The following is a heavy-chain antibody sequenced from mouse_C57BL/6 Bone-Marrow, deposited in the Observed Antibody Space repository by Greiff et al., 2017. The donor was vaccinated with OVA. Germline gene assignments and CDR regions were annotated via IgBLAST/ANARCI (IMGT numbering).Heavy chain of an antibody. CDR1: GFSLTSYG. CDR3: ASGAY. CDR2: IWGVGST. J-gene: IGHJ3*01. V-gene: IGHV2-6*01. Sequence: VKLVESGPGLVAPSQSLSITCTVSGFSLTSYGVDWVRQSPGKGLEWLGVIWGVGSTNYNSALKSILSINKDNSKSQVFLKMNSLQADDTAMYYCASGAYWGQGTLVTVSA.